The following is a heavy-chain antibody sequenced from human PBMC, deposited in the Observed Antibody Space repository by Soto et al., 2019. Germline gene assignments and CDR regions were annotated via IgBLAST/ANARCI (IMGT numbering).Heavy chain of an antibody. V-gene: IGHV4-59*02. CDR2: AYYSGST. Sequence: SETLSLTCTVSGKSVSTFYWSWIRQPPGKGLEWIGHAYYSGSTTYNPSLKSRVTISIDTSKNQFSLKLTSATAADTAVYYCARDIRGYSRAFDYWGQGALVTVSS. D-gene: IGHD5-18*01. CDR1: GKSVSTFY. CDR3: ARDIRGYSRAFDY. J-gene: IGHJ4*02.